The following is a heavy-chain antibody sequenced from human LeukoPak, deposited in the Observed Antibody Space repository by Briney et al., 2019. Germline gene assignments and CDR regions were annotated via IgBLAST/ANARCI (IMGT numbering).Heavy chain of an antibody. Sequence: ASVKVSCKASGYTFTSYAMHWVRQAPGQRLEWMGWINAGNGNTKYSQKFQGRVTITRDTSASTAYMELSSLRSEGTAVYYCARDRCGGDCYDFDYWGQGTLVTVSS. CDR1: GYTFTSYA. CDR2: INAGNGNT. J-gene: IGHJ4*02. CDR3: ARDRCGGDCYDFDY. V-gene: IGHV1-3*01. D-gene: IGHD2-21*02.